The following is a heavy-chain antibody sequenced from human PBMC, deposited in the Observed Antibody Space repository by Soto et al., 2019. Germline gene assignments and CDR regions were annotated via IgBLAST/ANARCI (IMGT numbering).Heavy chain of an antibody. D-gene: IGHD3-16*02. Sequence: SETLALTCTVSGGSISSDYWSWIRQPPGKGLEWIGYIYYSGSTNYNPSLKSRVTISVDTSKNQFSLKLSSVTAADTAVYYCARGTNYDYFWGSYRSGPRLHSLGQGTLVTVPP. CDR2: IYYSGST. CDR3: ARGTNYDYFWGSYRSGPRLHS. V-gene: IGHV4-59*01. CDR1: GGSISSDY. J-gene: IGHJ4*02.